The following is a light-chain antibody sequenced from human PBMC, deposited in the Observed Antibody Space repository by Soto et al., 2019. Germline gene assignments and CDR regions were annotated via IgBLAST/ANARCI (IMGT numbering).Light chain of an antibody. J-gene: IGKJ4*01. V-gene: IGKV3-20*01. CDR1: QSLSSTF. CDR3: QQFGSSPPRLT. CDR2: AAS. Sequence: EIVLTQSPGTLSLSPGERATLSCRASQSLSSTFLAWYQQKPGQAPRLLIYAASSRAAGIPDRFSGSGSGTDFTVTISRLEPEDFAVYYCQQFGSSPPRLTFGGGTKVEIK.